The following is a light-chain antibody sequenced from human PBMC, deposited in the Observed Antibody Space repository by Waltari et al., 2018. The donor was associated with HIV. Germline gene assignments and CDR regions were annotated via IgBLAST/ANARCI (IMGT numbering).Light chain of an antibody. CDR3: QQYDKSPLT. Sequence: VLTQSPGTLSLSPGERATLSCRASQGVTNNYLAWYQQKPGQAPRLLIYGASYSATGIPDRFSGSGSGTDFTLTISILESEDFAVYYCQQYDKSPLTFGGGTKLEI. V-gene: IGKV3-20*01. CDR2: GAS. CDR1: QGVTNNY. J-gene: IGKJ4*01.